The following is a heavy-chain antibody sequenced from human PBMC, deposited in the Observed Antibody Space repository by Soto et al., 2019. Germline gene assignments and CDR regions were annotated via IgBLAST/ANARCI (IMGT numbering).Heavy chain of an antibody. D-gene: IGHD3-16*01. V-gene: IGHV4-61*01. CDR2: IYYSGTT. Sequence: SETLSLTCSVSGASISRDKKYLAWIRQSPGKGLEWLGYIYYSGTTTYNPSLRSRVTISVDTSKNQFSLKLTSVTAADTAMYYCARGRVLLNIWGQGTMVTVSS. CDR3: ARGRVLLNI. J-gene: IGHJ3*02. CDR1: GASISRDKKY.